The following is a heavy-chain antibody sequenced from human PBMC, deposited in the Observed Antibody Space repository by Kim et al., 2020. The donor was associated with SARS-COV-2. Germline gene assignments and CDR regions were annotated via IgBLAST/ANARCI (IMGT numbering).Heavy chain of an antibody. CDR3: AREAPSITMTGD. CDR1: GGSVSSGSYY. CDR2: IYYSGST. J-gene: IGHJ4*02. V-gene: IGHV4-61*01. D-gene: IGHD3-22*01. Sequence: SETLSLTCTVSGGSVSSGSYYWSWIRQPPGKGLEWIGYIYYSGSTNYNPSLKSRVTISVDTSKNQFSLKLSSVTAADTAVYYCAREAPSITMTGDWGQGTLVTVSS.